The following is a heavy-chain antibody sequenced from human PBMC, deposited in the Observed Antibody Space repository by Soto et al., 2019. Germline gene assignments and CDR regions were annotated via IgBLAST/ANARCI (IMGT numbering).Heavy chain of an antibody. V-gene: IGHV3-20*04. CDR3: ALLDSSGWYGTCRY. CDR2: INWNGGST. D-gene: IGHD6-19*01. Sequence: EVQLVESGGGLVRPGGSLRLSCAASGFTFDDDGMSWVRQAPGKGLEWVSGINWNGGSTGYADSVKVRFTISRENAKNSLYLQMNSLRAEDTALYYCALLDSSGWYGTCRYWGQGTLVTVSS. J-gene: IGHJ4*02. CDR1: GFTFDDDG.